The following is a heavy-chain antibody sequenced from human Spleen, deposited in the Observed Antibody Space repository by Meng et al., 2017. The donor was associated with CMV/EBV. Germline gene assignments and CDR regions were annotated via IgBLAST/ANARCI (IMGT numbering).Heavy chain of an antibody. D-gene: IGHD4-23*01. V-gene: IGHV2-5*01. CDR2: IYWNDDK. CDR1: GFSLSASGMG. CDR3: TRTRDYGGNWLDP. Sequence: FSGFSLSASGMGVAWIRQPPGKALEWLALIYWNDDKRYSPSLKSRVTIAKDTSKNQVVLTMTDMDPVDTATYYCTRTRDYGGNWLDPWGQGTLVTVSS. J-gene: IGHJ5*02.